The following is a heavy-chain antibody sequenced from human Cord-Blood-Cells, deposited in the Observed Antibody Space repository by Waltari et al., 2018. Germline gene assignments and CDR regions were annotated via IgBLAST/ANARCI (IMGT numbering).Heavy chain of an antibody. D-gene: IGHD1-26*01. CDR2: IIPIFGTA. CDR3: ARDIVAANDAFDI. Sequence: APGQGLEWMGGIIPIFGTANYAQKFQGRVTITADESTSTAYMELSSLRSEDTAVYYCARDIVAANDAFDIWGQGTMVTVSS. J-gene: IGHJ3*02. V-gene: IGHV1-69*01.